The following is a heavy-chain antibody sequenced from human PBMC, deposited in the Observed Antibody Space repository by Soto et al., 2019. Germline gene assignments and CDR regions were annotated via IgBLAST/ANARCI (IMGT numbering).Heavy chain of an antibody. V-gene: IGHV1-69*13. CDR2: IIPIFGTA. Sequence: SVKVSCKASGVTFSSYAISWVRQAPGQGLEWMGGIIPIFGTANYAQKFQGRVTITADESTSTAYMELSSLRSEDTAVYYCARAVEMATNKLKGKLEFDYWGQGTLVTVSS. J-gene: IGHJ4*02. CDR3: ARAVEMATNKLKGKLEFDY. CDR1: GVTFSSYA. D-gene: IGHD5-12*01.